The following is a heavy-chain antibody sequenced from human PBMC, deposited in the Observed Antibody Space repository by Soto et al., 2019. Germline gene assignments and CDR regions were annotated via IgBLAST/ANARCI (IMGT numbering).Heavy chain of an antibody. CDR2: ISAYNGNT. D-gene: IGHD2-2*01. J-gene: IGHJ5*02. CDR1: GYTFTSYG. CDR3: ARWSHHGSSTSWNWFDP. Sequence: QVQLVQSGAEVKKPGASVKVSCKASGYTFTSYGISWVRQAPGQGLEWMGWISAYNGNTNYAQKLQGRVTMTTDTSTSTAYMELRSLRSDDTAVYYGARWSHHGSSTSWNWFDPWGQGSLVTVSS. V-gene: IGHV1-18*01.